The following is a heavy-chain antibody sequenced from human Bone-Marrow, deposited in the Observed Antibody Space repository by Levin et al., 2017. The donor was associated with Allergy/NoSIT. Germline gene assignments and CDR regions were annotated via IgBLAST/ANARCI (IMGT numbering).Heavy chain of an antibody. Sequence: GGSLRLSCAASGFTFSSYSMNWVRQAPGKGLEWVSSISSSSSYIYYADSVKGRFTISRDNAKNSLYLQMNSLRAEDTAVYYCARVGEQQLVLYYFDYWGQGTLVTVSS. CDR3: ARVGEQQLVLYYFDY. CDR2: ISSSSSYI. V-gene: IGHV3-21*01. CDR1: GFTFSSYS. J-gene: IGHJ4*02. D-gene: IGHD6-13*01.